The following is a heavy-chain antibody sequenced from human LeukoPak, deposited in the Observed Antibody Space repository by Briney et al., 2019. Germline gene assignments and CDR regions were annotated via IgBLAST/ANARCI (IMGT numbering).Heavy chain of an antibody. V-gene: IGHV3-9*01. CDR1: GFTFDDYA. D-gene: IGHD3-3*01. Sequence: GGSLRLSCAASGFTFDDYAMHWVRQAPGKGLEWVSGISWNSVGIGYADSVKGRFTISRDNAKSSLYLQMNSLRAEDTALYYCARSCRSGYYSGFDYWGQGTLVTVSS. CDR2: ISWNSVGI. J-gene: IGHJ4*02. CDR3: ARSCRSGYYSGFDY.